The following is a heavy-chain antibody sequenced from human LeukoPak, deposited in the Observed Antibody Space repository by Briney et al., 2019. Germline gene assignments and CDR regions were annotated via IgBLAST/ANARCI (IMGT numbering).Heavy chain of an antibody. Sequence: PGGSLRLSCAASGFTFSSHVMSWVRQAPGKGLEWVSDISASGDTTYYADSVKGRFTISRDNSKNTLYLQMNSLRVDDAAVYYCARDLSGTYCIDYWGQGIQVTVSS. D-gene: IGHD3-10*01. CDR3: ARDLSGTYCIDY. V-gene: IGHV3-23*01. CDR2: ISASGDTT. J-gene: IGHJ4*02. CDR1: GFTFSSHV.